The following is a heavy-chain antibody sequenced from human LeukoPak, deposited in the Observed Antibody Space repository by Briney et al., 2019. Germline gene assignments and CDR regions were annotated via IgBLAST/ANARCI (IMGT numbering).Heavy chain of an antibody. J-gene: IGHJ5*02. CDR2: VSSSGNII. CDR1: GFTFSNYW. D-gene: IGHD6-19*01. Sequence: PGGSLRLSCAASGFTFSNYWMHWVRQAPGKGLEWVSYVSSSGNIIYYADSVKGRFTISRDIAKNSLYLQMSSLRADDTAVYYCARGQWQFDLWGQGTLVTVSS. CDR3: ARGQWQFDL. V-gene: IGHV3-48*04.